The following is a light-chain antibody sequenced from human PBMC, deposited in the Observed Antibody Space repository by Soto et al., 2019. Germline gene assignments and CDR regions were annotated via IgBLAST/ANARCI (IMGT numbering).Light chain of an antibody. CDR3: SSYTTSSTYV. CDR1: SSDVGGYNY. J-gene: IGLJ1*01. V-gene: IGLV2-14*01. Sequence: QSVLTQPASVSGSPGQSIAISCTGTSSDVGGYNYVSWYQQHPGKAPKLMIYDVSNRPSGVSDRFSGSKSGNTASLTISGFQFEDEAYYYCSSYTTSSTYVFGTGTKVTVL. CDR2: DVS.